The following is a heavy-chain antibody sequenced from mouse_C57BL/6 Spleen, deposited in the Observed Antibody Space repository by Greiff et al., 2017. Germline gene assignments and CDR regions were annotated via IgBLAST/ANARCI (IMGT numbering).Heavy chain of an antibody. CDR1: GFNIKDYY. V-gene: IGHV14-2*01. D-gene: IGHD1-1*01. J-gene: IGHJ1*03. CDR3: AASGGSSHWYFDV. CDR2: IDPEDGET. Sequence: VRLQQSGAELVKPGASVKLSCTASGFNIKDYYMHWVKQRTEQGLEWIGRIDPEDGETKYAPKFQGKATITADTSSNTAYLQLRSLTSEDTAVYYCAASGGSSHWYFDVWGTGTTVTVSS.